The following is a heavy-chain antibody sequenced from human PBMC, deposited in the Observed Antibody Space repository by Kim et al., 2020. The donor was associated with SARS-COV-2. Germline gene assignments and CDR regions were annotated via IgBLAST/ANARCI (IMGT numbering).Heavy chain of an antibody. V-gene: IGHV3-48*02. J-gene: IGHJ4*02. Sequence: GGSLRLSCVASGFNVGNSHMSWVRQAPGKAPEWLSYMSDSGTTIYYADSAKGRFTISRDIVQNSLFLQMDSLRDADTAVYYCTTSLNFWGQGTLVTFSS. CDR2: MSDSGTTI. CDR3: TTSLNF. CDR1: GFNVGNSH.